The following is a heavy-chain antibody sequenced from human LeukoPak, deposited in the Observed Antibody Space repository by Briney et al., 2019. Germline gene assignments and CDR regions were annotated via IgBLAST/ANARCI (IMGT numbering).Heavy chain of an antibody. J-gene: IGHJ6*03. D-gene: IGHD1-26*01. CDR1: GGSISSSSYY. Sequence: PSETLSLTCTVSGGSISSSSYYWGWIRQPPGKGLEWIGEINHSGSTNYNPSLKSRVTISVDTSKNQFSLKLSSVTAADTAVYYCARGPRGSYRSYYYYYCMDVWGKGTTVTVSS. V-gene: IGHV4-39*07. CDR3: ARGPRGSYRSYYYYYCMDV. CDR2: INHSGST.